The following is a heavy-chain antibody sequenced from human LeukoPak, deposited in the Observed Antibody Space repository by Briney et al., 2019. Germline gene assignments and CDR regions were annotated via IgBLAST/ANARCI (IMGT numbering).Heavy chain of an antibody. CDR2: INHSGST. CDR1: GGSFSGYY. V-gene: IGHV4-34*01. J-gene: IGHJ4*02. D-gene: IGHD3-3*01. Sequence: SETLSLTCAVYGGSFSGYYWSWIRQPPGKGLEWIGEINHSGSTNYNPSLKSRVTISVDTSKNQFSLKLSSVTAADTAVYYCARAEFLEWSLPGGFDYWGQGTLVTVSS. CDR3: ARAEFLEWSLPGGFDY.